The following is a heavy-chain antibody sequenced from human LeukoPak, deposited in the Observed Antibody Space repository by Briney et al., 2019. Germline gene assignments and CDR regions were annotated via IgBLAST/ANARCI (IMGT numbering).Heavy chain of an antibody. D-gene: IGHD2-21*01. Sequence: PSETLSLTCTVSGGSISSGDYYWSWIRQPPGKGLEWIGYIFYTGSTYYNPSLKSRVTISVDTSKNQSSLKLSSVTAADTAVYYCASFYQAYYFDYWGQGTLVTVSS. CDR2: IFYTGST. CDR1: GGSISSGDYY. CDR3: ASFYQAYYFDY. J-gene: IGHJ4*02. V-gene: IGHV4-30-4*01.